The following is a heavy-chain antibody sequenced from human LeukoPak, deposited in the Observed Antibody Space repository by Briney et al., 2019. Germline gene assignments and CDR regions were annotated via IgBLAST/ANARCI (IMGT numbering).Heavy chain of an antibody. V-gene: IGHV4-38-2*02. CDR3: ARDGYGDYHDY. CDR2: IYHSGST. D-gene: IGHD4-17*01. Sequence: SETLSLTCAVSGYSISSGYYWGWIRQPPGEGLEWIGSIYHSGSTYYNPSLKSRVTISVDTSKNQFSLKLSSVTAADTAVYYCARDGYGDYHDYWGQGTLDTVSS. CDR1: GYSISSGYY. J-gene: IGHJ4*02.